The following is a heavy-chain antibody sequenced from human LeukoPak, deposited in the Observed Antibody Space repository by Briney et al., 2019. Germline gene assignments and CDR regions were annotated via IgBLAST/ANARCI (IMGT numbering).Heavy chain of an antibody. V-gene: IGHV3-7*01. J-gene: IGHJ4*02. D-gene: IGHD1-1*01. CDR1: GFTFSSYA. Sequence: PGGSLRLSCAASGFTFSSYAMSWVRQAPGKGLEWVANINEDGNDKYYVDSVKGRFTISKDNAKNSLYLQMNSLRADDTAVYYCARHGYYNLQYWGQGTLVTVSS. CDR3: ARHGYYNLQY. CDR2: INEDGNDK.